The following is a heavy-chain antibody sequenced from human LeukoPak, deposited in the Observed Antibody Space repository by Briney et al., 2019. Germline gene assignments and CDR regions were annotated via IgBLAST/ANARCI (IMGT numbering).Heavy chain of an antibody. CDR1: GFTFSKYW. CDR2: INSDGTNT. D-gene: IGHD5-18*01. CDR3: ARVTGYTYGSGDY. Sequence: GGSLRLSCAASGFTFSKYWMHWVRQAPGNGLVWVSRINSDGTNTTYADSVKGRFTISRDNAKNTLYLQMNSLRAEDTAVYYCARVTGYTYGSGDYWGQGTLLIVSS. V-gene: IGHV3-74*01. J-gene: IGHJ4*02.